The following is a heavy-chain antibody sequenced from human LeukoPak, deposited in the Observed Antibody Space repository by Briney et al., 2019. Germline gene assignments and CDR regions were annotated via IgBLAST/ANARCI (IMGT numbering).Heavy chain of an antibody. CDR2: IWYDGSNK. J-gene: IGHJ4*02. Sequence: PGGSLRLSCAASGFTFSSYGMHWVRQGPGKGLGWVAVIWYDGSNKYYADSVKGRFTISRDNSKNTLYLQMNSLRAEDTAVYYCARDLTPYGISTFDYWGQGALVTVSS. D-gene: IGHD4-23*01. V-gene: IGHV3-33*01. CDR1: GFTFSSYG. CDR3: ARDLTPYGISTFDY.